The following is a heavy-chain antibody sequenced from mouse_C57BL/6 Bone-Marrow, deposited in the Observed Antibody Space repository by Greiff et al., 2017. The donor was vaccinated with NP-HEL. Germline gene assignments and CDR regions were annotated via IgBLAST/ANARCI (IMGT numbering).Heavy chain of an antibody. D-gene: IGHD2-4*01. V-gene: IGHV1-69*01. Sequence: VQLQQPGAELVMPGASVKLSCKASGYTFTSYWMHWVKQRPGQGLEWIGEIDPSDSYTNYNQKFKGKSTLTVDKSSSTAYMQLSSLTSEDAAVYYCARLGLRRGYWGQGTTLTVSS. J-gene: IGHJ2*01. CDR3: ARLGLRRGY. CDR1: GYTFTSYW. CDR2: IDPSDSYT.